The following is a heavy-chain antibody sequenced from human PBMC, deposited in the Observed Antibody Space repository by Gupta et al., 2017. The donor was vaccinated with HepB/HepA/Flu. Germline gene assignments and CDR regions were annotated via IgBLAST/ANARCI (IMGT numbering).Heavy chain of an antibody. V-gene: IGHV3-7*04. CDR3: ARVWGSGVKYFDL. J-gene: IGHJ2*01. CDR2: IKQEGSEK. CDR1: GFFFSSYW. Sequence: EVQLVESGGDLVQPGGSLRLSCAASGFFFSSYWMSWVRQAPGKGLEWVASIKQEGSEKYYVDSMKGRFTSARDNTKNSLYLQMNSLRAEDTAVYYCARVWGSGVKYFDLWGRGTRGTVS. D-gene: IGHD3-10*01.